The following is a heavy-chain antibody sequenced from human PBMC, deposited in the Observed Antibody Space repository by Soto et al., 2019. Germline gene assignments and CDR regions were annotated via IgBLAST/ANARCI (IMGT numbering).Heavy chain of an antibody. CDR3: ARKLGDFDY. CDR2: INHSGST. CDR1: GGSFSGYY. V-gene: IGHV4-34*01. D-gene: IGHD7-27*01. Sequence: PSETLSLTCAVYGGSFSGYYWSWIRQPPGKGLEWIGEINHSGSTNYNPSLKSRVTISVDTSKNQFSLKLSSVTAADTAVYYCARKLGDFDYWGQGTLVTVS. J-gene: IGHJ4*02.